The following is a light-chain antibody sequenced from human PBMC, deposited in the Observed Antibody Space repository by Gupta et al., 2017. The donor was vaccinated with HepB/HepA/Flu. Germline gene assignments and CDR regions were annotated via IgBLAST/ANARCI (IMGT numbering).Light chain of an antibody. CDR3: QQYYSTPPRS. Sequence: DIVMTQPPDSLALSLVERATIHCKSSQSVLYSSNNKNYLAWYQQKPGQPPKLLIYWASTRESGVPDRFSGSGSGTDFTLTISSLQAEDVAVYYCQQYYSTPPRSFGQGTKLEIK. CDR1: QSVLYSSNNKNY. V-gene: IGKV4-1*01. J-gene: IGKJ2*04. CDR2: WAS.